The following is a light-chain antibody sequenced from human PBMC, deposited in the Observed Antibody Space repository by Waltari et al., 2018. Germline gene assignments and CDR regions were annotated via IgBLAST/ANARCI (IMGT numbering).Light chain of an antibody. J-gene: IGKJ3*01. Sequence: EFVLTQSPATLSFSPGERATRSCRASQSVRGYLPWYQQKPGQAPRLLIYDTSNRATGIPARFSGSGSGTDFTLTISSLEPEDFAVYYCQHRGHWPPDATFGPGTKVDIK. CDR2: DTS. CDR3: QHRGHWPPDAT. CDR1: QSVRGY. V-gene: IGKV3-11*01.